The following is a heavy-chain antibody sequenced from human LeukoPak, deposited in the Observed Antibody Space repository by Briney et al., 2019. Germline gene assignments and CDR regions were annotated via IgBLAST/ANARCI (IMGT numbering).Heavy chain of an antibody. V-gene: IGHV1-18*01. CDR3: ARDGYEVDPDYYDSSGYHNWFDP. CDR2: ISAYNGNT. Sequence: ASVKVSCKASGYTFTSYGISWVRQAPGQGLAWMGWISAYNGNTDYAQKFQGRVTMTTDTSTSTAYMELRSLRSDDTAVYYCARDGYEVDPDYYDSSGYHNWFDPWGQGTLVTVSS. CDR1: GYTFTSYG. D-gene: IGHD3-22*01. J-gene: IGHJ5*02.